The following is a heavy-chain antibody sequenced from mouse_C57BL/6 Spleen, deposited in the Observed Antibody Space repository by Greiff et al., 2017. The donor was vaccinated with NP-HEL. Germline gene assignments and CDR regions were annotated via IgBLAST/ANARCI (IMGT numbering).Heavy chain of an antibody. Sequence: EVKLQESGPGLVKPSQSLSLTCSVTGYSITSGYYWNWIRQFPGNKLEWMGYISYDGSNNYNPSLKNRISITRDTSKNQFFLKLNSVTTEDTATYYCAREELRYAMDYWGQGTSVTVSS. CDR3: AREELRYAMDY. CDR2: ISYDGSN. J-gene: IGHJ4*01. V-gene: IGHV3-6*01. D-gene: IGHD1-1*01. CDR1: GYSITSGYY.